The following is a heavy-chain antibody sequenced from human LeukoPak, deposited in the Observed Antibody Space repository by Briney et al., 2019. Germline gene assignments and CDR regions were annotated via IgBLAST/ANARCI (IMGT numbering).Heavy chain of an antibody. CDR1: GFTMKNFG. CDR3: VRGADMNYNFENSFYFDS. D-gene: IGHD3-3*01. CDR2: IRYDSSQR. J-gene: IGHJ4*02. Sequence: QRGGSLRLSCAVSGFTMKNFGMPWVRQAPGKGLEWVAVIRYDSSQRHYMDSVKGRFAISRENSMNTLSLEMNDLRVEDTAVYYCVRGADMNYNFENSFYFDSWGQGALVIVSS. V-gene: IGHV3-33*01.